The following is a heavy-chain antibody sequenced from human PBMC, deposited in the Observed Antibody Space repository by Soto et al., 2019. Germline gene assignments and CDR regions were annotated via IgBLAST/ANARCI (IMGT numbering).Heavy chain of an antibody. J-gene: IGHJ4*02. CDR3: AKDLGGYSGYAFDY. Sequence: EVQLLESGGGLVQPGGSLRLSCAASGFTFSSYAMSWVRQAPGKGLEWVSAISGSGGSTYYADSVKGRFTISRDNSKNTMKLQMYSLRAEDTAVYYCAKDLGGYSGYAFDYWGQGTLVTVSS. D-gene: IGHD5-12*01. CDR2: ISGSGGST. CDR1: GFTFSSYA. V-gene: IGHV3-23*01.